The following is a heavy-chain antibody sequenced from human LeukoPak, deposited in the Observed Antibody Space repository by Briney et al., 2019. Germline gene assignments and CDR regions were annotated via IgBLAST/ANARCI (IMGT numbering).Heavy chain of an antibody. CDR1: DDSISSGSYY. D-gene: IGHD5-24*01. J-gene: IGHJ4*02. CDR3: ARQQRWLQSLDY. CDR2: IYASGST. V-gene: IGHV4-61*02. Sequence: TLSLTCTVSDDSISSGSYYWSWIRQPAGKGLEWIGRIYASGSTNYNPSLQSRVTISVDTSKNQFSLKLSSVTATDTAVYYCARQQRWLQSLDYWGQGTLVTVSS.